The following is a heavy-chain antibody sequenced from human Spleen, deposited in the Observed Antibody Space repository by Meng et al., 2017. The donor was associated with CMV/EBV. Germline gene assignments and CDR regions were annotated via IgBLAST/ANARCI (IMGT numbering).Heavy chain of an antibody. Sequence: ASVKVSCKASGYTFTGYYMHWVRQAPGQGLEWMGWINPNSGGTNYAQKLQGRVTMTRDTSISTAYMELSRPISDDTAVYYCARDLTPHYYDFWGGDNWFDPWGQGTLVTVSS. J-gene: IGHJ5*02. D-gene: IGHD3-3*01. CDR2: INPNSGGT. CDR3: ARDLTPHYYDFWGGDNWFDP. V-gene: IGHV1-2*02. CDR1: GYTFTGYY.